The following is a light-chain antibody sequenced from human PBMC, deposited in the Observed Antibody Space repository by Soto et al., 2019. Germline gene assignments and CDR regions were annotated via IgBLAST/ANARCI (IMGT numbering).Light chain of an antibody. CDR2: ADS. CDR3: CSYAGSNTYV. J-gene: IGLJ1*01. V-gene: IGLV2-23*01. Sequence: QSALTQPASVSGSPGQSITISCTGTSSDVGNYNLVSWYQQHPGKAPKVMIYADSNRPSGVSHRFSGFKSGNTASLTISGLQAEDEADYHCCSYAGSNTYVFGTGTKVTVL. CDR1: SSDVGNYNL.